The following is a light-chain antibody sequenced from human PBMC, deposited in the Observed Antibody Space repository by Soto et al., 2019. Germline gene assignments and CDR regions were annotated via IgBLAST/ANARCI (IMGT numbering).Light chain of an antibody. CDR2: KDT. Sequence: SYELTQPSSVSVSPGQTARITCSGNALANKYARWFQQKPGQAPVLVIYKDTERPSGIPERFSGSSSGATATLTISGAQIEDEADYYCYSATDNAWVFGGGTKLTVL. CDR3: YSATDNAWV. V-gene: IGLV3-27*01. CDR1: ALANKY. J-gene: IGLJ3*02.